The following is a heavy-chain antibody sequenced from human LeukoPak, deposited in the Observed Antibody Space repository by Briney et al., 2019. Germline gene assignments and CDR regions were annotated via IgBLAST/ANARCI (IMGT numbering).Heavy chain of an antibody. CDR1: AGTFSSYA. J-gene: IGHJ4*02. Sequence: SVKVSCKASAGTFSSYAISWVRRAPGQGLEWMGGIIPIFGTANYAQKFQGRVTITADESTSTAYMELSSLRSEDTAVYYCARERYCGGDCYSWNYFDYWGQGTLVTVSS. D-gene: IGHD2-21*02. CDR2: IIPIFGTA. CDR3: ARERYCGGDCYSWNYFDY. V-gene: IGHV1-69*13.